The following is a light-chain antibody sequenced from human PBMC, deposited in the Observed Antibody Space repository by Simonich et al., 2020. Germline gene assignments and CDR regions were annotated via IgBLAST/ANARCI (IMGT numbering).Light chain of an antibody. CDR3: CSYAGSSTVV. CDR1: SRDVGSYNL. CDR2: EGS. J-gene: IGLJ2*01. Sequence: QSALTQPASLSGSPGQSITISCTGTSRDVGSYNLVSWYQHHPGKAPKLMIYEGSKRPAGVSNRFSGSKSGNTASLTISGLQAEDEADYYCCSYAGSSTVVFGGGTKLTVL. V-gene: IGLV2-23*01.